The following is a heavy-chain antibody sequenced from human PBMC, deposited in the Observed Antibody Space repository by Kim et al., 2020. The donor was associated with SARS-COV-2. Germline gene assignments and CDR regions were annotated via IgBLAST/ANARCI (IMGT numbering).Heavy chain of an antibody. D-gene: IGHD6-19*01. Sequence: SETLSLTCTVSGGSISSSSYYWGWIRQPPGKGLEWIGSIYYSGSTYYNPSLKSRVTISVDTSKNQFSLKLSSVTAADTAVYYCASSSGWFIDYWGQGTLVTVSS. J-gene: IGHJ4*02. CDR1: GGSISSSSYY. CDR2: IYYSGST. V-gene: IGHV4-39*01. CDR3: ASSSGWFIDY.